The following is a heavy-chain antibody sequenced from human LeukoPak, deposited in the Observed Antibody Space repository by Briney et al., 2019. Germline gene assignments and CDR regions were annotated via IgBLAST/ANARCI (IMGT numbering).Heavy chain of an antibody. CDR3: AGVTGYMKADYFDY. V-gene: IGHV4-59*01. D-gene: IGHD6-13*01. J-gene: IGHJ4*02. CDR1: GGSISSYY. CDR2: IYYSGST. Sequence: SETLSLTCTVSGGSISSYYWSWIRQPPGKGLEWIGYIYYSGSTNYNPSLKSRVTISVDTSKNQFSLRLSSVTAADTAVYSCAGVTGYMKADYFDYRGQGTLVTASS.